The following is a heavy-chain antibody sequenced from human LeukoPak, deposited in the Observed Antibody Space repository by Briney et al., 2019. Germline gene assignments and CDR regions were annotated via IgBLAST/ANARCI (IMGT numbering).Heavy chain of an antibody. CDR3: VRDHYGMDV. D-gene: IGHD3-10*01. CDR1: GFTVSRYD. J-gene: IGHJ6*02. Sequence: SGGSLRLFCAASGFTVSRYDMHWVRQATGKGLEWVSSFGIVGDTYYPGSVKGRFTMSRENASNTVHLQMNSLRDGDTAVYYCVRDHYGMDVWGQGTTVTVSS. CDR2: FGIVGDT. V-gene: IGHV3-13*01.